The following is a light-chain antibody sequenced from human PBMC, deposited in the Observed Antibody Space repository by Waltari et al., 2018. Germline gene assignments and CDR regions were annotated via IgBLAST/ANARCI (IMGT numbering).Light chain of an antibody. CDR3: SLYTSSTTWV. J-gene: IGLJ3*02. Sequence: QSALTQPPSVSGSPGQSVTISCTGTSSDVGNYNRFSWYQRPPGTAPKLIISDVSNRHSGVPDRFSGSKSGTTASLTISGLQAEDEADYYCSLYTSSTTWVFGGGTKLTVL. CDR1: SSDVGNYNR. CDR2: DVS. V-gene: IGLV2-18*01.